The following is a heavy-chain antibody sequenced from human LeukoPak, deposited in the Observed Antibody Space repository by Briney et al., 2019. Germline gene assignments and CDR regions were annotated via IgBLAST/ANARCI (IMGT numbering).Heavy chain of an antibody. V-gene: IGHV3-23*01. D-gene: IGHD2-15*01. CDR1: GFTFSSYA. Sequence: GGSLRLSCAASGFTFSSYAMSWVRQAPGKGVEWVSAISGSGGSTYYADSVKGRFTISRDNSKNTLYLQMNSLRAEDTAVYYCAKADCSGGSCYWFDPWGQGTLVTVSS. CDR2: ISGSGGST. J-gene: IGHJ5*02. CDR3: AKADCSGGSCYWFDP.